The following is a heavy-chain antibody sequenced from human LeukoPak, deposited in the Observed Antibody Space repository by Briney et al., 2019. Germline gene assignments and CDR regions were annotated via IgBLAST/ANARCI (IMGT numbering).Heavy chain of an antibody. CDR1: GFTFDDYT. V-gene: IGHV3-43*01. D-gene: IGHD5-24*01. J-gene: IGHJ4*02. Sequence: GGSLRLSCAASGFTFDDYTMHWVRQAPGKGLEWVSLISWDGGSTYYADSVKGRFTISRDNSKNSLYLQMNSLRTEDTALYYCAKEVGGDGYNYYYFDYWGQGTLVTVSS. CDR2: ISWDGGST. CDR3: AKEVGGDGYNYYYFDY.